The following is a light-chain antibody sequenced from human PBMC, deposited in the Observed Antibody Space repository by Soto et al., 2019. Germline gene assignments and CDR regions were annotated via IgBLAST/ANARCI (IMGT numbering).Light chain of an antibody. CDR1: SSDVGTYNY. Sequence: QSALIQPRSVSGSPGQSVTISCTGTSSDVGTYNYVSWYRQHPGKAPKLMISDVSKRPSGVPDRFSGSKSDNTASLTISGLQAEDEGDYYCCSYAGSYIFVFGTGTKLTVL. CDR2: DVS. V-gene: IGLV2-11*01. J-gene: IGLJ1*01. CDR3: CSYAGSYIFV.